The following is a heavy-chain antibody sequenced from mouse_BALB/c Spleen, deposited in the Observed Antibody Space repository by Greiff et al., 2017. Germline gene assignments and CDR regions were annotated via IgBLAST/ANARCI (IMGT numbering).Heavy chain of an antibody. Sequence: EVQRVESGGGLVKPGGSLKLSCAASGFTFSSYAMSWVRQTPEKRLEWVASISSGGSTYYPDSVKGRFTISRDNARNILYLQMSSLRSEDTAMYYCARGGYGSSKSFYWYFDVWGAGTTVTVSS. CDR1: GFTFSSYA. J-gene: IGHJ1*01. D-gene: IGHD1-1*01. CDR2: ISSGGST. CDR3: ARGGYGSSKSFYWYFDV. V-gene: IGHV5-6-5*01.